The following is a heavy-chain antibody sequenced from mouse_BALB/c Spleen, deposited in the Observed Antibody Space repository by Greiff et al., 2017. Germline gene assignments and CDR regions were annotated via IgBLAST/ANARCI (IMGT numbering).Heavy chain of an antibody. CDR2: ISSGSSTI. CDR1: GFTFSSFG. CDR3: ARSSYVYAMDY. Sequence: EVQLVESGGGLVQPGGSRKLSCAASGFTFSSFGMHWVRQAPEKGLEWVAYISSGSSTIYYADTVKGRFTISRDNPKNTLFLQMTSLRSEDTAMYYCARSSYVYAMDYWGQGTSVTVSS. D-gene: IGHD2-12*01. V-gene: IGHV5-17*02. J-gene: IGHJ4*01.